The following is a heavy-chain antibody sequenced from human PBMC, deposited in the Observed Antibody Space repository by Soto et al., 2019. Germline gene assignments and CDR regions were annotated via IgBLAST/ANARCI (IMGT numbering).Heavy chain of an antibody. D-gene: IGHD6-19*01. CDR3: ARRVVVAGSNRFDP. V-gene: IGHV4-39*01. CDR2: IYYSGST. Sequence: SETLSLTCTVSGGSISSSSYYWGWIRQPPGKGLEWIGSIYYSGSTYYNPSLKSRVTISVDTSKNQFSLKLSSVTAADTAVYYCARRVVVAGSNRFDPWGQVTLVTVS. CDR1: GGSISSSSYY. J-gene: IGHJ5*02.